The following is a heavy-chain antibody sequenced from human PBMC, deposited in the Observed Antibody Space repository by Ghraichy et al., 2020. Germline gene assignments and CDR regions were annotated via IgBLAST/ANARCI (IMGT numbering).Heavy chain of an antibody. J-gene: IGHJ6*02. CDR3: ARINGEAAGSPYYYGMDV. CDR1: GFSLNTNGMC. CDR2: IDWDDEK. V-gene: IGHV2-70*01. Sequence: SGPTLVKPTQTLTLTCTFSGFSLNTNGMCVSWIRQPPGKALEWLAFIDWDDEKYYSTSLKTRLIISKDTSKNQVVLIMTNMDPVDTATYYCARINGEAAGSPYYYGMDVWGQGTTVTVSS. D-gene: IGHD6-13*01.